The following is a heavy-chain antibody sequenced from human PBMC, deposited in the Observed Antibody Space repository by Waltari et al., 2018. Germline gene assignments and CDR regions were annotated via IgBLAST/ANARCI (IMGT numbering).Heavy chain of an antibody. CDR1: GGSISSYY. D-gene: IGHD6-19*01. V-gene: IGHV4-59*01. J-gene: IGHJ5*02. Sequence: QVQLQESGPGLVKPSETLSLTCTVPGGSISSYYWSWIRQPSGKGLEWIGYIYYSGSTNYNPSLKSRVTISVDTSKNQFSLKLSSVTAADTAVYYCARTAELSSGWYPNWFDPWGQGTLVTVSS. CDR2: IYYSGST. CDR3: ARTAELSSGWYPNWFDP.